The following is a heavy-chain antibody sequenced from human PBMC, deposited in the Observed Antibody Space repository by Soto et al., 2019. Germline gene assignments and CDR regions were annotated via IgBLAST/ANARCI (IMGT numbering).Heavy chain of an antibody. J-gene: IGHJ6*02. CDR2: INHSGSA. Sequence: SATLSLTCPVHGGSFIEYIWTLSRQTPGKGLQWIGQINHSGSANYNPSLKSRVAISVHTSNSQFSLELSSVTAADTAVYYCARGGLLEWLFIHYAIDAWGQGTTVT. CDR1: GGSFIEYI. CDR3: ARGGLLEWLFIHYAIDA. D-gene: IGHD3-3*01. V-gene: IGHV4-34*01.